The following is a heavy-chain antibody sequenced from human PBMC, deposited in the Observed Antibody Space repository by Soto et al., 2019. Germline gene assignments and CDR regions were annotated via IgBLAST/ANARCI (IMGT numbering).Heavy chain of an antibody. CDR2: ISGSGGST. CDR3: AKDSAAAHFDY. V-gene: IGHV3-23*01. CDR1: GFTFSSYA. J-gene: IGHJ4*02. D-gene: IGHD6-13*01. Sequence: EVQLLESGGGLVQPGGSLRLSCAASGFTFSSYAMSWVRQAPGKGLEWVSAISGSGGSTYYADSVKGRFTISRDNSKNTLYLQTNRRGAEDTAVYYCAKDSAAAHFDYWGQGTLVTVSS.